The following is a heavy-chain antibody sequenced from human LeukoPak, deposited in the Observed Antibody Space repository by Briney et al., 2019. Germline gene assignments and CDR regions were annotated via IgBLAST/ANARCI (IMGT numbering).Heavy chain of an antibody. J-gene: IGHJ4*02. CDR2: IYHSGST. CDR3: ARQTTVLESYYFDY. D-gene: IGHD4-11*01. Sequence: PSETLSLICAVSGYSISSGYYWGWIRQPPGKGLEWIGSIYHSGSTYCNPSLKSRVTISVDTSKNQFSLKLSSVTAADTAVYYCARQTTVLESYYFDYWGQGTLVTVSS. CDR1: GYSISSGYY. V-gene: IGHV4-38-2*01.